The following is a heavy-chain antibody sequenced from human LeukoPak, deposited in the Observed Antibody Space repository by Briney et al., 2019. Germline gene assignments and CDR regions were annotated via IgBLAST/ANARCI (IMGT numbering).Heavy chain of an antibody. Sequence: PGRSLRLSCAAAGFTFNHYGMHWVRQAPGKGLEWVSVIWSDGTNKYYAASVKGRFTISRDNAKNSLYLQMNSLRAEDTAVYYCAKEDSGTYYRGRLDYWGQGTLVTVSS. CDR1: GFTFNHYG. CDR3: AKEDSGTYYRGRLDY. J-gene: IGHJ4*02. CDR2: IWSDGTNK. V-gene: IGHV3-33*06. D-gene: IGHD1-26*01.